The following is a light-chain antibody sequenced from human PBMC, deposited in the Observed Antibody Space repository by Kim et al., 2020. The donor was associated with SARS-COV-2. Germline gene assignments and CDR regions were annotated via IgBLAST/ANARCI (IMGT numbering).Light chain of an antibody. CDR3: QAWDSSTVV. Sequence: SYELTQTPSVSVSPGQTASITCSGDKLGDKYACWYQQKPGQSPVLVIYQDSKRPSGIPERSSGSNSGNTATLTISGTQAMDEADYYCQAWDSSTVVFGGG. CDR2: QDS. J-gene: IGLJ2*01. V-gene: IGLV3-1*01. CDR1: KLGDKY.